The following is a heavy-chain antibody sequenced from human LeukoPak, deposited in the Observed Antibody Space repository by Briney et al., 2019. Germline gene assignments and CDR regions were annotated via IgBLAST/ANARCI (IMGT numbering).Heavy chain of an antibody. CDR1: GFTVSSYG. V-gene: IGHV3-23*01. CDR3: AKARLAAAGTGAFDV. CDR2: FSATDVSA. J-gene: IGHJ3*01. D-gene: IGHD6-13*01. Sequence: GGSLRLSCAAAGFTVSSYGMTWVRQAPGKGLEWVSAFSATDVSAQYAESVRARFTISRDNSKNSLYLQMNSLRAEDTAVYFCAKARLAAAGTGAFDVWGQGTMVTVSS.